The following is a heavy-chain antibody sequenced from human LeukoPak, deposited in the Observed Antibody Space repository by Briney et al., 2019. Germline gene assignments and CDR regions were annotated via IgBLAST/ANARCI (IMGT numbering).Heavy chain of an antibody. CDR2: ISAYNGNT. D-gene: IGHD6-19*01. Sequence: GASVKVPCKASGYTSTSYGISWVRQAPGQGLEWMGWISAYNGNTNYAQKLQGRVAMTTDTSTSTAYTEPRSLRSDDTAVYYCARRSEDAFDIWGQGTMVTVSS. J-gene: IGHJ3*02. CDR1: GYTSTSYG. CDR3: ARRSEDAFDI. V-gene: IGHV1-18*01.